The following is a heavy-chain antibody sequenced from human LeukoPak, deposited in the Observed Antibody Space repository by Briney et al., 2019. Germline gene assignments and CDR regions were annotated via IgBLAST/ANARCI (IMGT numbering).Heavy chain of an antibody. CDR2: IIPIFGTA. J-gene: IGHJ5*02. Sequence: ASVKVSCKASGGTFSSYAISWVRQAPGQGLEWMGGIIPIFGTANYAQKFQGRVTITADESTSTAYMELSSLRSEDTAVYYCARARRPSNWFDPWGQGTLVTVSS. V-gene: IGHV1-69*13. CDR1: GGTFSSYA. CDR3: ARARRPSNWFDP.